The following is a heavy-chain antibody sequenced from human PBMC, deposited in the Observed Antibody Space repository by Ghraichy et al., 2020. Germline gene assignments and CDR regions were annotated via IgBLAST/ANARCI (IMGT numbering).Heavy chain of an antibody. Sequence: GGSLRLSCAASGFTFSDYYMTWIRQAPGKGLEWVSYISSDTIYTNYADSVKGRFTISRDNARNSLYLQMNSLRAEDTAVYYCVRGSGGYVSGGSGIDYWALGTLVTVSS. V-gene: IGHV3-11*05. CDR3: VRGSGGYVSGGSGIDY. J-gene: IGHJ4*01. CDR1: GFTFSDYY. D-gene: IGHD1-26*01. CDR2: ISSDTIYT.